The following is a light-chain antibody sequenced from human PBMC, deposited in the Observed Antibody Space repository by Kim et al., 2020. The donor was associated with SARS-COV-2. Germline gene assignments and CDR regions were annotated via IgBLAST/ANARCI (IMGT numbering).Light chain of an antibody. J-gene: IGKJ1*01. V-gene: IGKV1-5*03. CDR2: RAS. CDR1: HSINFW. CDR3: QQYGDQYSPWT. Sequence: VGDRVSITCRASHSINFWLAWYQQRPGKAPKVLIYRASNLESGVPSRFSASGSGTEFTLTISSLQPDDFATYYCQQYGDQYSPWTFGQGTKVDIK.